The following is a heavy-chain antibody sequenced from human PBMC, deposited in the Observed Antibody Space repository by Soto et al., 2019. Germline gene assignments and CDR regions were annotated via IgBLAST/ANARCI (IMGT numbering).Heavy chain of an antibody. V-gene: IGHV4-59*01. D-gene: IGHD3-22*01. CDR3: ARGTYYYDSSGYYSLSSLDY. J-gene: IGHJ4*02. CDR1: GGSISSYY. Sequence: PSETLSLTCTVSGGSISSYYWSWIRQPPGKGLEWIGYIYYSGSTNYNPSLKSRVTISVDTSKNQFSLKLSSVTAADTAVYYCARGTYYYDSSGYYSLSSLDYWGQGPLLTVSS. CDR2: IYYSGST.